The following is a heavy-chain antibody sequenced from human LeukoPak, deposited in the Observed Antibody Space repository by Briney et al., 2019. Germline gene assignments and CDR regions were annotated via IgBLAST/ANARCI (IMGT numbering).Heavy chain of an antibody. V-gene: IGHV3-23*01. CDR2: ISGSGGST. D-gene: IGHD2-2*01. Sequence: GGSLRLSCAASGFTFSSYAMSWVRQAPGKGLEWVSSISGSGGSTYYADSVKGKFTISRDNSRITLYLQMNSLRAEDTAVYYCAKSLRYCSSTSCNNWFDPWGQGTLVTVSS. CDR3: AKSLRYCSSTSCNNWFDP. J-gene: IGHJ5*02. CDR1: GFTFSSYA.